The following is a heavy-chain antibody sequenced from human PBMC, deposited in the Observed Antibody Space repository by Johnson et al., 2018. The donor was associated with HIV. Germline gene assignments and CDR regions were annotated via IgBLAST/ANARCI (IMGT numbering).Heavy chain of an antibody. Sequence: EVQLLESGGGLAKPAWSPRLSCAASQFTFSRYYINCVRQAPGNGLELVGQVNLNGGNTYIIDSGKDRFNTSRDNAKNTLHLQMNSLRAEDTAVYYCAKEGITMEVDIWGQGTMVTVSS. CDR3: AKEGITMEVDI. D-gene: IGHD3-10*01. J-gene: IGHJ3*02. CDR2: VNLNGGNT. V-gene: IGHV3-25*05. CDR1: QFTFSRYY.